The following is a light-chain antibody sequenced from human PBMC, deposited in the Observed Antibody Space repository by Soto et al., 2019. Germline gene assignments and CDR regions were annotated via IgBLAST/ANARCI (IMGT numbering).Light chain of an antibody. V-gene: IGKV3-15*01. Sequence: ETVMTQSPATLSVSPGETATLSCRASQSVSSNLAWYQQKLGQAPRLLIYGASTRATDIPARFSGSGSGTEFTLTISSLQSEDSAVYYCQQYNDWPPQLTFGGGTKVEIK. CDR1: QSVSSN. J-gene: IGKJ4*01. CDR3: QQYNDWPPQLT. CDR2: GAS.